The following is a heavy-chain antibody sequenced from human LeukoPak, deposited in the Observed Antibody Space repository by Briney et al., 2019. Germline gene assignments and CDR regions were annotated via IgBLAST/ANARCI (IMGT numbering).Heavy chain of an antibody. V-gene: IGHV4-4*07. CDR1: GGSISSYY. J-gene: IGHJ4*02. D-gene: IGHD5-18*01. CDR3: VRDKRSYGLGY. CDR2: IYTSGST. Sequence: PSETLSLTCRVTGGSISSYYWSWVRQPAEKGLEWIGRIYTSGSTNYNPSLKSRVTMSVDTSKNQFSLNLSSVTAADTAVYYCVRDKRSYGLGYWGQGTLVTVSS.